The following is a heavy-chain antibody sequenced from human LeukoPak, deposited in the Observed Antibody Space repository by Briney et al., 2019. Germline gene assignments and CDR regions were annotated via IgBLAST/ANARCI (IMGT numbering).Heavy chain of an antibody. CDR3: ASPHVDTAMVSYHMAV. Sequence: SVNVSCKATGCTFSSYAINWVRQAPGQGLEWMGRIIPMYGTANYAQKFQDRGTITADNSTRTAYMELSSLRSEDTAVYYCASPHVDTAMVSYHMAVWGKGTTVTVSS. CDR1: GCTFSSYA. J-gene: IGHJ6*03. CDR2: IIPMYGTA. D-gene: IGHD5-18*01. V-gene: IGHV1-69*06.